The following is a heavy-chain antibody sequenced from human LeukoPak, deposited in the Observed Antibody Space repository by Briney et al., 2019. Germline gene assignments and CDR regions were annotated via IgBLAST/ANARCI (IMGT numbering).Heavy chain of an antibody. CDR3: ARNPRPGTFYYGSGSYSDYFYYYDMDV. J-gene: IGHJ6*02. Sequence: ASVKVSCKASGYTFTSYGISWVGQAPGQGLGWMGWISAYNGSTNHSQEFQGRGTMTTDTSTSTAYMELRSLRSDDTAVYYCARNPRPGTFYYGSGSYSDYFYYYDMDVWGQGTTVTVSS. CDR1: GYTFTSYG. V-gene: IGHV1-18*01. D-gene: IGHD3-10*01. CDR2: ISAYNGST.